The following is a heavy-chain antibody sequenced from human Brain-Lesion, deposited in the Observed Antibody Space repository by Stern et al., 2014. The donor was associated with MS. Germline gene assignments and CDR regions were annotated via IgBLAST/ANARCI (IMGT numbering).Heavy chain of an antibody. CDR2: IYYSGSS. J-gene: IGHJ6*02. V-gene: IGHV4-30-4*01. Sequence: VQLVESGPGLVKPSQTLSLTCTVSDDSINSDIYYWSWIRQPPGKGLEWIGYIYYSGSSYYNPSLKSRVTMSLDTSKNQFSLRLGSVTAADTAVYYCARVTGDGFGHGYSSFYGLDVWGQGTTVTVSS. CDR3: ARVTGDGFGHGYSSFYGLDV. D-gene: IGHD1-20*01. CDR1: DDSINSDIYY.